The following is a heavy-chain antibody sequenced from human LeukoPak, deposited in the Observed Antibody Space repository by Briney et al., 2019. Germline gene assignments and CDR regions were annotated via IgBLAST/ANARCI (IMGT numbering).Heavy chain of an antibody. CDR1: GDTLISHY. Sequence: ASVKVSCKASGDTLISHYMHWVRQAPGQGLEWMGIITPSGGSTTYAQKFQGRVTMTRDTSTNTLYMELTSLRSDDTAVYYCARDWTGYYDILTGYYTGYYFDYWGQGTLVTVSS. CDR3: ARDWTGYYDILTGYYTGYYFDY. J-gene: IGHJ4*02. V-gene: IGHV1-46*01. CDR2: ITPSGGST. D-gene: IGHD3-9*01.